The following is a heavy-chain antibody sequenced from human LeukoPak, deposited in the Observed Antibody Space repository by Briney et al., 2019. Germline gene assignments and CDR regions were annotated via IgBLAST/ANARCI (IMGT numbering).Heavy chain of an antibody. J-gene: IGHJ6*03. CDR1: GYSFTHYW. CDR3: ARPVRDGYNWDYMDV. Sequence: RGESLKISCKASGYSFTHYWISWVRQMPGKGLEWMGIIYPGDSDTRYSPSFQGQVTISADKSISTAYLQWSSLKASDTAMYYCARPVRDGYNWDYMDVWGKGATVTISS. CDR2: IYPGDSDT. D-gene: IGHD5-24*01. V-gene: IGHV5-51*01.